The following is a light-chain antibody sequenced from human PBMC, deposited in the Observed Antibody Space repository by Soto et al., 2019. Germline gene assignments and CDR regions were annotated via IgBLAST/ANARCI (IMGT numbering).Light chain of an antibody. CDR3: CSYAGSNTWV. V-gene: IGLV2-23*02. CDR1: PSDVGTYNL. J-gene: IGLJ3*02. Sequence: SVLGQPASGCGGPGQSITISCTGTPSDVGTYNLVSWYQQYPGEAPKLIIYEVSRRPSGVSNRFSGSKSGTTASLTISGLQAEDETEYHCCSYAGSNTWVFGGGTKVTVL. CDR2: EVS.